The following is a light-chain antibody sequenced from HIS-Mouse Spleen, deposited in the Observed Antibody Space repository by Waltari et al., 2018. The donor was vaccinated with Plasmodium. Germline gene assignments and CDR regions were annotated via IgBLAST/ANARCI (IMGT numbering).Light chain of an antibody. CDR1: SSDVGGYNY. V-gene: IGLV2-8*01. Sequence: QSALTQPPSASGSPGQSVTISCTGTSSDVGGYNYVSWYQQHPGKAPKPMIYEVSKRPAGVPDRFSGSKSGNTASLTVSGLQAEEEADYYCSSYAGSNNLEVFGGGTKLTVL. CDR3: SSYAGSNNLEV. CDR2: EVS. J-gene: IGLJ2*01.